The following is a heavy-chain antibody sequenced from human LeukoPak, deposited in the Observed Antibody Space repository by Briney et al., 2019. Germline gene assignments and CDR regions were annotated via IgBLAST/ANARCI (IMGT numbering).Heavy chain of an antibody. Sequence: SETQSLTCTVSGGSISSGGHHWSWIRQHPGKGLEWIGYIYFSGNTYYNPSLKSRVTISVDTSKNQFSLKLSSVTAADTAVYYCARVPSDYGVYYFDYWGQGTLVTVSS. CDR2: IYFSGNT. CDR1: GGSISSGGHH. D-gene: IGHD4-17*01. CDR3: ARVPSDYGVYYFDY. J-gene: IGHJ4*02. V-gene: IGHV4-31*03.